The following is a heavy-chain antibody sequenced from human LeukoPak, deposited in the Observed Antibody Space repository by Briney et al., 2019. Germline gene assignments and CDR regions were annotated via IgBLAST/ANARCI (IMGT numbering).Heavy chain of an antibody. Sequence: GESLKISCKGSGYNFSGYWIAWVRQMPGKGLEWMGIIYPGDSDIKYSPSFQGQVTISADKSINTAYLQWSSLKASDGAMFYCATLSIGWSFHSWGQGTLVNVSS. D-gene: IGHD6-19*01. CDR3: ATLSIGWSFHS. V-gene: IGHV5-51*01. CDR1: GYNFSGYW. CDR2: IYPGDSDI. J-gene: IGHJ4*02.